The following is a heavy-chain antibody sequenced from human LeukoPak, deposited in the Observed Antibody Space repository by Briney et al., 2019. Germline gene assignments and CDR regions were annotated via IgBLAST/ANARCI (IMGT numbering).Heavy chain of an antibody. D-gene: IGHD4/OR15-4a*01. V-gene: IGHV3-64D*06. J-gene: IGHJ4*01. CDR2: VSGSGRST. Sequence: GGSLRLSCSASGFTFSSSTMHWVRQAPEKGLEYVSAVSGSGRSTYYADSVKGRFTIPRDNSKNTLYLQLSSLRTEDTAVYYCVMGASDNPLGYWGQGNLVT. CDR1: GFTFSSST. CDR3: VMGASDNPLGY.